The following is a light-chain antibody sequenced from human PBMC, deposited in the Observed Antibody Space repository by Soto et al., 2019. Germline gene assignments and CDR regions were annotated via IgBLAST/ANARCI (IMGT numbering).Light chain of an antibody. J-gene: IGLJ3*02. CDR3: SAWDDSLNGPV. CDR1: RSNIGSHP. CDR2: TKN. Sequence: QSVLTQPPSASGTPGQRVTVSCYGSRSNIGSHPVHWYQQLPGTAPKLLIFTKNLRPSGVPDRFSGSKSGTSASLAISGLQSEDEAHYYCSAWDDSLNGPVFGGGTKLTVL. V-gene: IGLV1-44*01.